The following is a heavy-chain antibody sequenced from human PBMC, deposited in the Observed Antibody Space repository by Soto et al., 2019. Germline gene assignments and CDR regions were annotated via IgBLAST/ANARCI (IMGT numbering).Heavy chain of an antibody. CDR1: GYSFTSYW. J-gene: IGHJ4*02. Sequence: PGESLKISCKGSGYSFTSYWIGWVRQMPGKGLEWMGIIYPGDSDTRYSPSFQGQVTISADRSISTAYLQWSSLSASDTAMYYCARQGKFSAMTTFFDTWGPGTPVTVSS. CDR2: IYPGDSDT. D-gene: IGHD1-1*01. CDR3: ARQGKFSAMTTFFDT. V-gene: IGHV5-51*01.